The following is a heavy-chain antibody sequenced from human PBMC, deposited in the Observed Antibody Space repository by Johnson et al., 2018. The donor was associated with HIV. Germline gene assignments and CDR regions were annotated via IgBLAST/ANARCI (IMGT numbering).Heavy chain of an antibody. J-gene: IGHJ3*02. CDR1: GFTFSSYA. D-gene: IGHD5-24*01. V-gene: IGHV3-30-3*01. CDR3: ARCRDAYTLLSAFDI. Sequence: VHLVESGGGVVQPGRSLRLSCAASGFTFSSYAMHWVRQAPGKGLEWVAVISYDGSNKYYADSVKGRFTISRDNSKNTLYLQMNSLRAEDTAVYFCARCRDAYTLLSAFDIWGQGAMVTVSS. CDR2: ISYDGSNK.